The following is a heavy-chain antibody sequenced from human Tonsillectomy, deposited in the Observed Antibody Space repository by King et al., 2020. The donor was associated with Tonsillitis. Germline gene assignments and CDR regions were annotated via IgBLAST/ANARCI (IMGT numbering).Heavy chain of an antibody. J-gene: IGHJ3*02. Sequence: VQLQQSGPGLVKPSQTLSLTCAISGDSVFSNIAAWNWIRQSPSRCLELLVRPYYRSKWYNDYAVSVKSRITINPDTSKNQLSLHLNSVTPEDTAMYYCASGWAFHIWGPGTMVTVSS. CDR3: ASGWAFHI. D-gene: IGHD2-2*03. CDR1: GDSVFSNIAA. CDR2: PYYRSKWYN. V-gene: IGHV6-1*01.